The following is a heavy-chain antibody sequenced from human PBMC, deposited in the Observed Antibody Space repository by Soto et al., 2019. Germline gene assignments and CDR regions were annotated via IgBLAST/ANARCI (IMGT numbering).Heavy chain of an antibody. V-gene: IGHV2-5*02. CDR3: AHCTLHDYGDYDPGTSHVFDS. Sequence: QITLKESGPSPVKPTQPLTVTCTFSGFSLSNSGVGVAGIRQPPGKALELLALIYGDNDKRYSPSLKTRLTITKDSSKNQVVLTRTNMDPVDTATYYCAHCTLHDYGDYDPGTSHVFDSWGQGTLVTVSS. CDR2: IYGDNDK. CDR1: GFSLSNSGVG. D-gene: IGHD4-17*01. J-gene: IGHJ4*02.